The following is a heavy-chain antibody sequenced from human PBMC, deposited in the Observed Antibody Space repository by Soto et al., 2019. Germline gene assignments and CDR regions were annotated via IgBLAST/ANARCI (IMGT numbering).Heavy chain of an antibody. CDR1: GYKFTNNW. J-gene: IGHJ6*04. D-gene: IGHD2-21*01. V-gene: IGHV5-51*01. Sequence: GESLKISCKGSGYKFTNNWIGWVRQIPWKGLEWMGIIYPCESYTRYSPSFQGQVTISADRSISTAYLQWSSLTASDAAVYYCARASFAGRYYYSGREAWYKATT. CDR2: IYPCESYT. CDR3: ARASFAGRYYYSGREA.